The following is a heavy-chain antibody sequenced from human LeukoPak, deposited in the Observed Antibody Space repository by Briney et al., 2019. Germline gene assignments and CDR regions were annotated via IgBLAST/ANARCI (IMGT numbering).Heavy chain of an antibody. Sequence: PGGSLRLPCAASGFTFSDYYMSWIRQAPGKGLEWVSYISSSGSTIYYADPVKGRFTISRDNAKNSLYLQMNSLRAEDTAVYYCARTTEGYCSSASCFGFSYSYYMDVWGKGTTVTISS. CDR3: ARTTEGYCSSASCFGFSYSYYMDV. CDR1: GFTFSDYY. V-gene: IGHV3-11*04. J-gene: IGHJ6*03. CDR2: ISSSGSTI. D-gene: IGHD2-2*01.